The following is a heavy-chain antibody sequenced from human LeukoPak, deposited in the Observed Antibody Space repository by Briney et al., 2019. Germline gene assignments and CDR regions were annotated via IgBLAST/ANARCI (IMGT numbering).Heavy chain of an antibody. Sequence: ASVKVSCKASGYTFTSYYMHWVRQAPGQGLEWMGIINPSGGSTSYAQKFQGRVTMTRDTSTSTVYMELSSLRSEDTAVYYCARGSDPYYYDSSGYNHEILGYWGRGTLVTVSS. D-gene: IGHD3-22*01. CDR3: ARGSDPYYYDSSGYNHEILGY. V-gene: IGHV1-46*01. J-gene: IGHJ4*02. CDR2: INPSGGST. CDR1: GYTFTSYY.